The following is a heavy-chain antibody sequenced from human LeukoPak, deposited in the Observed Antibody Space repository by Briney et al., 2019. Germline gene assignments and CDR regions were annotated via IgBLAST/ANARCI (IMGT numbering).Heavy chain of an antibody. CDR1: GYSISSGYY. V-gene: IGHV4-38-2*02. J-gene: IGHJ6*02. CDR3: ARIGNYDSGSSIGMDV. CDR2: IHHSGST. Sequence: SETLSLTCTVSGYSISSGYYWGWIRQPPGKGLEWIGSIHHSGSTSCNPSLKSRVTISVDTSKNQFSLKLNSVTAADTAVYYCARIGNYDSGSSIGMDVWGQGTTVTVS. D-gene: IGHD3-10*01.